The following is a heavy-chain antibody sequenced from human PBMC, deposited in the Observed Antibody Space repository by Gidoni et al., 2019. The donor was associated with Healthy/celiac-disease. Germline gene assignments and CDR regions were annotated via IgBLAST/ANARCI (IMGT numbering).Heavy chain of an antibody. CDR3: ARDGADYYDSSGYYYFDY. CDR1: GFTFSSYG. J-gene: IGHJ4*02. CDR2: IWYDGSNK. D-gene: IGHD3-22*01. Sequence: QVQLVESGGGVVQPGRSLRLSCAASGFTFSSYGRHWVRQAPGKGLEWVAVIWYDGSNKYYADSVKGRFTISRDNSKNTLYLQMNSLRAEDTAVYYCARDGADYYDSSGYYYFDYWGQGTLVTVSS. V-gene: IGHV3-33*01.